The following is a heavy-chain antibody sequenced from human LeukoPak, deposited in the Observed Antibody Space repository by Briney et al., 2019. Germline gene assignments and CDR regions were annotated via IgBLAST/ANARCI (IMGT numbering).Heavy chain of an antibody. CDR1: GFTFSKYG. J-gene: IGHJ4*02. D-gene: IGHD3-3*01. Sequence: PPGGSLTLSCAASGFTFSKYGMSWVRQAPGKGLEWASVISGSGGTTYYADSVRGRFSISRDNSNNTLYLQMNSLRAEDTAVYYCAKDTLADAFLIGYGFDYWGQGTLVTVSS. CDR2: ISGSGGTT. CDR3: AKDTLADAFLIGYGFDY. V-gene: IGHV3-23*01.